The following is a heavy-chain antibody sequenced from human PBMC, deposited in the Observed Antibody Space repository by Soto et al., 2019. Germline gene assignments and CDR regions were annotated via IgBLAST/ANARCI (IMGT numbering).Heavy chain of an antibody. CDR1: EFTFTTYW. J-gene: IGHJ6*03. D-gene: IGHD4-17*01. Sequence: DVQLVESGGGLVQPGGSLRLSCAASEFTFTTYWMNWVRQAPGKGLEWVANIKQDGSERYYADFVKGRFTISRDNAKNSLFLQMSRVRAEDSAVYYCATVTTWKFYYYYMDVWGKGTTVTVSS. V-gene: IGHV3-7*01. CDR3: ATVTTWKFYYYYMDV. CDR2: IKQDGSER.